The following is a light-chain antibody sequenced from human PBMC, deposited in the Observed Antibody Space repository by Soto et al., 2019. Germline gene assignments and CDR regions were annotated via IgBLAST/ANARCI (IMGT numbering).Light chain of an antibody. CDR3: QQRSKT. Sequence: EIVLTQSPATLSLSPGERATLSCRASQSVSSNLAWYQQKPGQSPRLLIYDASNRATGIPARFSGSGSGTDFTLTISSLDPEDSAVYYCQQRSKTFGQGTKLAI. J-gene: IGKJ2*01. V-gene: IGKV3-11*01. CDR2: DAS. CDR1: QSVSSN.